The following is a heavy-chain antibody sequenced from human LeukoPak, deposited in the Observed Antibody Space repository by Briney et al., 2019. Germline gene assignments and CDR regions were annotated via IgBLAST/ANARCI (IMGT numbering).Heavy chain of an antibody. V-gene: IGHV3-48*03. CDR3: ARDLPDIVVVVAAGGRNYMDV. D-gene: IGHD2-15*01. J-gene: IGHJ6*03. Sequence: SGGSLRLSCAASGFTFSSYEMNWVRQAPGKGLEWVSYISSSGSTIYYADSVKGRFTISRDNAKNSLYLQMNSLRAEDTAAYYCARDLPDIVVVVAAGGRNYMDVWGKGTTVTVSS. CDR1: GFTFSSYE. CDR2: ISSSGSTI.